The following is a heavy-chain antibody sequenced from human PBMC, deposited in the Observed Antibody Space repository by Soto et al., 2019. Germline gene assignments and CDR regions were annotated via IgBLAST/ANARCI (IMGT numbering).Heavy chain of an antibody. J-gene: IGHJ6*02. CDR1: GFSFSDYE. CDR3: ARDAFEIYYKVGLDV. V-gene: IGHV3-48*03. D-gene: IGHD3-10*01. CDR2: ISSSGGTI. Sequence: GGSLRLSCAASGFSFSDYEMNWVRKTPGKGLEWLSYISSSGGTIKYADSVKARFTISTDNAKNSLYLQMHSLRADDTAVYYCARDAFEIYYKVGLDVWGQGTPVTVSS.